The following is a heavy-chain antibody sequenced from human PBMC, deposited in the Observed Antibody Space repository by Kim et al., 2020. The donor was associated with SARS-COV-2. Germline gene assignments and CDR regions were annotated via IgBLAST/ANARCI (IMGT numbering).Heavy chain of an antibody. J-gene: IGHJ1*01. CDR1: GGSFSGYY. CDR3: ARRLSNTSGWGSHYCDL. CDR2: INHSGRT. Sequence: SETLSLTCAFYGGSFSGYYWSWIRQPPGKGLEWIGEINHSGRTNYNPSLKSRVTISVDTSKNQFSLKLTSVTAADAALYFCARRLSNTSGWGSHYCDLWGQGILVTVSS. D-gene: IGHD3-10*01. V-gene: IGHV4-34*01.